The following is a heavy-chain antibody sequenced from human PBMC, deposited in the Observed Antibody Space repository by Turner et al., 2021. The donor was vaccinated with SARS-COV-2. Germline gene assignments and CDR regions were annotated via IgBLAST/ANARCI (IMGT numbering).Heavy chain of an antibody. Sequence: QVQLQESGPGLVKPSETLSLTCTVSGGSISSYYWSWIRQLPGKGLEWIGYIHCSGSTNYNPTLKSRVTISVDTSKNQFSLKLSSVTAADTAVYYCARHGFSGWDGGGMDVWGQGTTVTVSS. J-gene: IGHJ6*02. CDR3: ARHGFSGWDGGGMDV. D-gene: IGHD6-19*01. CDR2: IHCSGST. CDR1: GGSISSYY. V-gene: IGHV4-59*08.